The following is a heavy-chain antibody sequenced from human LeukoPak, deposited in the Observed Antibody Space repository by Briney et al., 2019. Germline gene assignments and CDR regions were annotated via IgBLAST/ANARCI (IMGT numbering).Heavy chain of an antibody. CDR1: GFTVSSNS. J-gene: IGHJ4*02. V-gene: IGHV3-66*01. Sequence: GGSLRLSCTVSGFTVSSNSMSWVGKAPGKDLEWVSFIYSDNTHYSDSVKGRFTISRDNSKNTLYLQMNSLRAEDTAVYYCARGPSGYHNTGGQGTLVTVSS. CDR2: IYSDNT. D-gene: IGHD5-12*01. CDR3: ARGPSGYHNT.